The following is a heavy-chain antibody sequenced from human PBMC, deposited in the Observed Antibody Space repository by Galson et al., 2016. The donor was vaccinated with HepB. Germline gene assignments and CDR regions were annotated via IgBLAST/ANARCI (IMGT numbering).Heavy chain of an antibody. V-gene: IGHV1-58*01. D-gene: IGHD3-3*01. CDR2: IVVGSGST. CDR3: AVEVWIGHAHFGY. J-gene: IGHJ4*02. Sequence: SVKVSCKASGFTSSGSALHWVRQAPGQRLEWIGWIVVGSGSTNYAQKFRERVTITRDMSTSTTHMEVSSLRPEDTAVDYCAVEVWIGHAHFGYWGLGTLVTVSS. CDR1: GFTSSGSA.